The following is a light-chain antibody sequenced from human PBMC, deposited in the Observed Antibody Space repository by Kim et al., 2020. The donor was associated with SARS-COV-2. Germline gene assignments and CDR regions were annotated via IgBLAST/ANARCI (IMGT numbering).Light chain of an antibody. CDR2: DVN. V-gene: IGLV2-14*03. J-gene: IGLJ1*01. Sequence: QSVLTQPASVSESPGQSISISCTGTNSDVGSYNYVSWYQQHPGKAPKLIIHDVNNRPSGVSYRFSGSKSGNTAFLTISGLQAEDGADYYCFSYTSRNSAYIFGTGTKVTVL. CDR1: NSDVGSYNY. CDR3: FSYTSRNSAYI.